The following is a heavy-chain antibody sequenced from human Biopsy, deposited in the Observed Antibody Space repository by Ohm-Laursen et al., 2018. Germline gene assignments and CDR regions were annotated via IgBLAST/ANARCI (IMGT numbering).Heavy chain of an antibody. Sequence: ASVKVSCKASGDAFLGYYLHWVRQAPGQGLEWMGSIYPNSGDTDFAQKFQGGVSMTRDTSVSTAYLELSSLRSDDTAIYYCARDLLEWSLPSWGQGTLVTVSS. D-gene: IGHD3-3*01. J-gene: IGHJ4*02. CDR1: GDAFLGYY. CDR2: IYPNSGDT. V-gene: IGHV1-2*02. CDR3: ARDLLEWSLPS.